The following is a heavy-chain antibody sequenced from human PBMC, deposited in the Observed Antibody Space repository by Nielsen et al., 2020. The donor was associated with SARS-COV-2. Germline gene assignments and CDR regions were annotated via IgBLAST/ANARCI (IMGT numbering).Heavy chain of an antibody. V-gene: IGHV3-48*01. CDR1: GFTFSRYS. D-gene: IGHD4-17*01. CDR3: ARDGAVTMPSFFDY. J-gene: IGHJ4*02. CDR2: ITGNSNTI. Sequence: GGSLRLSCAASGFTFSRYSMNWVRQAPGKGLEWVSYITGNSNTIYYADSVKGRFTISRDNAKNSPYLQMNSLRAEDTAVYYCARDGAVTMPSFFDYWGQGTLVTVSS.